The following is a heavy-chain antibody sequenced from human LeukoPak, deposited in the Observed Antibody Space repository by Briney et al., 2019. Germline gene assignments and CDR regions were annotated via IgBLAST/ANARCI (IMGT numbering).Heavy chain of an antibody. D-gene: IGHD3-3*01. CDR1: GLTFSSYA. CDR3: AKDREWLGTFDI. Sequence: GGSLRLSCAASGLTFSSYAMSWVRQAPGKGLEWVSAISGSGGSTYYADSVKGRFTISRDNSKNTLYLQMNSLRAEDTAVYYCAKDREWLGTFDIWGQGTMVTVSS. V-gene: IGHV3-23*01. CDR2: ISGSGGST. J-gene: IGHJ3*02.